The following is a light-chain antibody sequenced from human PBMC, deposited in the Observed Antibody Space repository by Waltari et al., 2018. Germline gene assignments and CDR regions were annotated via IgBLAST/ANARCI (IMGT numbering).Light chain of an antibody. CDR1: KLGDKY. Sequence: SYELTQPPSVSVSPGQTASLPCSGDKLGDKYVCWYQQKTGQSPLLVIYQDNKRPSGIAERFSGSNSGNTATLTISGTQAMDEADYYCQAWDSSSVIFGGGTKLTVL. V-gene: IGLV3-1*01. CDR3: QAWDSSSVI. J-gene: IGLJ2*01. CDR2: QDN.